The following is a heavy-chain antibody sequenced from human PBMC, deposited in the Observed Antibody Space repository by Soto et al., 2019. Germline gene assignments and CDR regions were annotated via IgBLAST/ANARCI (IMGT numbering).Heavy chain of an antibody. Sequence: LSLTCTVSGGSVSSGSYYWSWIRQPPGKGLEWIGYIYYSGSTNYNPSLKSRVTISVDTSKNQFSLKLSSVTAADTAVYYCARRDGYNWKYFDYWGQGTLVTSPQ. D-gene: IGHD1-1*01. V-gene: IGHV4-61*01. CDR3: ARRDGYNWKYFDY. CDR1: GGSVSSGSYY. CDR2: IYYSGST. J-gene: IGHJ4*02.